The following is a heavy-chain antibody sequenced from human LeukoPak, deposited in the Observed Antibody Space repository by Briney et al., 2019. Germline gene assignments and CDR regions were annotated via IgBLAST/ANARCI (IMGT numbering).Heavy chain of an antibody. CDR1: GRSISGNS. V-gene: IGHV4-59*08. Sequence: PSETLSLTCTVSGRSISGNSWSWIRQTPEKGLEWIGYIYKSGSTNYNPSLKGRVTFSRDTSKNQFSLKLRSVAAADTAVYYCATHLADCGGDCYIPHYFYGMDVWGQGTAVTVSS. D-gene: IGHD2-21*02. CDR3: ATHLADCGGDCYIPHYFYGMDV. J-gene: IGHJ6*02. CDR2: IYKSGST.